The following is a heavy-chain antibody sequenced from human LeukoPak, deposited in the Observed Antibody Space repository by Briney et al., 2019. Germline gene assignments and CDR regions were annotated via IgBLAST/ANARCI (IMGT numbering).Heavy chain of an antibody. Sequence: PGGSLRLSCAASGFTFSSYAMSWVRQAPGRGLEWVSAISGSGGSTYYADSVKGRFTISRDNSKNTLYLQMNSLRAEDTAVYYCAKEGLHYYYYGMDVWGQGTTVTVSS. CDR1: GFTFSSYA. CDR3: AKEGLHYYYYGMDV. CDR2: ISGSGGST. V-gene: IGHV3-23*01. J-gene: IGHJ6*02.